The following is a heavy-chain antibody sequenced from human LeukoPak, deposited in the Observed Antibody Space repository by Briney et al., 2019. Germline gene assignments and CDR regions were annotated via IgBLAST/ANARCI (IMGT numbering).Heavy chain of an antibody. V-gene: IGHV4-59*01. J-gene: IGHJ4*02. CDR2: IYYSGST. D-gene: IGHD5-24*01. CDR3: ARASRQMATTPDFDY. Sequence: PSETLSLICTVSGGSISNYYWSWIRQPPGKGLEWIGYIYYSGSTNYNPSLKSRVTISVDTSKNQFSLKLSSVTAADTAVYYCARASRQMATTPDFDYWGQGTLVTVSS. CDR1: GGSISNYY.